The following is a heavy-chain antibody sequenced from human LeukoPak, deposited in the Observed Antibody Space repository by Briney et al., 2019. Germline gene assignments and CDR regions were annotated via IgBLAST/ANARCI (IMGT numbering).Heavy chain of an antibody. CDR1: GGSLSGYY. J-gene: IGHJ4*02. V-gene: IGHV4-59*01. Sequence: SGTLSLTSTLSGGSLSGYYWSWIRPPPGEGLEWIGYSDYSGSTNYNPARKSRVTISVDTSKNQFSLKLRSVTAAVTAVYYCARGEWELGYWGQGTLVTVSS. CDR3: ARGEWELGY. CDR2: SDYSGST. D-gene: IGHD1-26*01.